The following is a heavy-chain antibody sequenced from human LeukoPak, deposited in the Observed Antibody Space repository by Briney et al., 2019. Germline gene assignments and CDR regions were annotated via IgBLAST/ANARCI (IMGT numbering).Heavy chain of an antibody. J-gene: IGHJ4*02. CDR1: GFTFSSYS. CDR3: ARGETYYYDSSGYYPYYFDY. Sequence: AGGSPRLSCAASGFTFSSYSMSWVRQAPGKGLEWVANIKKDGSEKYYVDSVKGRFTISRDNAKNSLYLQMNSLRAEDTAVYYCARGETYYYDSSGYYPYYFDYWGQGTLVTVSS. CDR2: IKKDGSEK. V-gene: IGHV3-7*01. D-gene: IGHD3-22*01.